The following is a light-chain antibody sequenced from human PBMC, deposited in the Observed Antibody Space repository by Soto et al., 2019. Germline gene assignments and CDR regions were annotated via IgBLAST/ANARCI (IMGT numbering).Light chain of an antibody. Sequence: QSALTQPPSASGSPGQSVTISCTGTSSDVGGYNYVYWYQQHPGKAPKLMIYEVSKRPSGVPDRFSGSKSDNTDSLTVSGLQAEDEADYYCSSYAGSNNFVVFGGGTKLTVL. V-gene: IGLV2-8*01. CDR1: SSDVGGYNY. J-gene: IGLJ2*01. CDR3: SSYAGSNNFVV. CDR2: EVS.